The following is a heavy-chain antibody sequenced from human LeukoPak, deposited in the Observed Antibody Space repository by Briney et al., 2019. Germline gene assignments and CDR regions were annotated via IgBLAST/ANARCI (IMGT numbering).Heavy chain of an antibody. V-gene: IGHV4-4*07. Sequence: SETLSLTCTVSGGSISSYYWSWIRQPAGKGLEWIGRIYTSGSTNYNPSLKSRVTMSVDTSKNQFSLKLSSVTAADTAVYYCARSPIAATRIRAVYYMDVWGKGTTVTISS. CDR2: IYTSGST. CDR3: ARSPIAATRIRAVYYMDV. CDR1: GGSISSYY. D-gene: IGHD6-13*01. J-gene: IGHJ6*03.